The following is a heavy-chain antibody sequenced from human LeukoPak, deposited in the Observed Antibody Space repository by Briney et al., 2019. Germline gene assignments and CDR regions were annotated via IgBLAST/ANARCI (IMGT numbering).Heavy chain of an antibody. CDR3: ASPFTMYSSGWYALGY. D-gene: IGHD6-19*01. J-gene: IGHJ4*02. CDR1: GGTFSSYA. Sequence: GASVKVSCKASGGTFSSYAISWVRQAPGQGLEWMGGIIPIFGTANYAQKFQGRVTITADESTSTAYMELSSLRSEDTAVYYCASPFTMYSSGWYALGYWGQGTPVTVSS. V-gene: IGHV1-69*13. CDR2: IIPIFGTA.